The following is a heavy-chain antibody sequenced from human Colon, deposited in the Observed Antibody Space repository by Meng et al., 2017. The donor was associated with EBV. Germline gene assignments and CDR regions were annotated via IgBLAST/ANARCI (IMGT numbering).Heavy chain of an antibody. CDR2: LSDSGTYM. D-gene: IGHD1-1*01. J-gene: IGHJ4*02. Sequence: EVHLVESGGGLVKPGGSLRLSCAGSGLIFRTYSMNWVRQAPGKGLEWVASLSDSGTYMYYADSVRGRFTISGDYAKNSLYLEMNSLTAEDTGVYYCARRVGTGFDYWGQGTLVTVSS. CDR1: GLIFRTYS. CDR3: ARRVGTGFDY. V-gene: IGHV3-21*01.